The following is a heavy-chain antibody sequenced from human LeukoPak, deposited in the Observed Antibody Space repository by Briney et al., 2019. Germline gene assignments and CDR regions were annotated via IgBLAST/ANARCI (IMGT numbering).Heavy chain of an antibody. CDR3: ARGYYGSGMYYFDY. J-gene: IGHJ4*02. CDR1: GGSISSYF. V-gene: IGHV4-59*12. CDR2: IYSSGNT. Sequence: ASETLSLTCTVSGGSISSYFWSWIRQPPGKGLEWIGYIYSSGNTNYNPSLKSRVTMSVDTSKNQFSLKLSSVTAADTAVYYCARGYYGSGMYYFDYWGQGTLVTVSS. D-gene: IGHD3-10*01.